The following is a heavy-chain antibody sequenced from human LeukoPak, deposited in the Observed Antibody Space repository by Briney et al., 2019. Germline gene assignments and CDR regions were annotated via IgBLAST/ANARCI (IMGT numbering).Heavy chain of an antibody. V-gene: IGHV3-33*01. CDR2: IWYDGSNK. CDR1: GFTFSSYG. Sequence: GGSLRLSCAASGFTFSSYGMHWVRQAPGKGLEWVAVIWYDGSNKYYADSVKGRFTISRGNSKNTLYLQMNSLRAEDTTVYYCAREIYDFWSGYLRPYYYGMDVWGQGTTVTVSS. D-gene: IGHD3-3*01. CDR3: AREIYDFWSGYLRPYYYGMDV. J-gene: IGHJ6*02.